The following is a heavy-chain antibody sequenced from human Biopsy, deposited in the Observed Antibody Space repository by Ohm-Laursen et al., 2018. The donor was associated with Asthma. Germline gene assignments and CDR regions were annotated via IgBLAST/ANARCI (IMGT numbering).Heavy chain of an antibody. CDR1: GFTFRSYA. CDR3: ARAQSGSFYSPADY. V-gene: IGHV3-33*08. D-gene: IGHD1-26*01. Sequence: RSLRLSCAASGFTFRSYAMHWVRQAPGKGLEWVAVIWYDGSIKYYADSVKGRFSISRDNSKNTLYLQMNSLRVEDTAVFYCARAQSGSFYSPADYWGQGTLVTVSS. J-gene: IGHJ4*02. CDR2: IWYDGSIK.